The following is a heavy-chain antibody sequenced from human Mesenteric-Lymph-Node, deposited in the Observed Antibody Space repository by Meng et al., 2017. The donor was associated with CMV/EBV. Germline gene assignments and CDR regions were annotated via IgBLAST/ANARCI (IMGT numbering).Heavy chain of an antibody. Sequence: GSLRLSCTVYGGSFSGYYWNWIRQPPGKGLEWIGEINHSGITNYNPSLKSRVTISVDTSKNQFSLKLSSVTAADTATYYCARYYDFWVGNAFDIWGQGTMVTVSS. CDR1: GGSFSGYY. V-gene: IGHV4-34*01. D-gene: IGHD3-3*01. CDR2: INHSGIT. J-gene: IGHJ3*02. CDR3: ARYYDFWVGNAFDI.